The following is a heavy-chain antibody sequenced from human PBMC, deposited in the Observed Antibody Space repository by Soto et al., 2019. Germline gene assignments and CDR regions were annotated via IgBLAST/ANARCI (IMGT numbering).Heavy chain of an antibody. J-gene: IGHJ4*01. D-gene: IGHD2-2*01. Sequence: PGGSLRLSCAASGFTVSNNYMSWVRQAPGKGLEWVSVIYSAGSTYYADSVKGRFVISRDYSTNTLYLQMNSLRVQDTAVYFCARESVTAHHFFEYWGHGTLVTVSS. V-gene: IGHV3-66*01. CDR2: IYSAGST. CDR1: GFTVSNNY. CDR3: ARESVTAHHFFEY.